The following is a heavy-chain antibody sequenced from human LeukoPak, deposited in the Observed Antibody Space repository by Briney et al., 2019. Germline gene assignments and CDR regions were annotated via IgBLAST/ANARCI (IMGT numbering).Heavy chain of an antibody. D-gene: IGHD4-17*01. CDR3: ARYTVTNHYFDY. V-gene: IGHV3-66*01. Sequence: RGSLRLSCAASGFTVSSNYMSWVRQAPGKGLEWVSIIYSGGSTYYADSVKGRFTISRDNSKNTLYLQMNSLRAEDTAVYYCARYTVTNHYFDYWGQGTLVTVSS. CDR1: GFTVSSNY. CDR2: IYSGGST. J-gene: IGHJ4*02.